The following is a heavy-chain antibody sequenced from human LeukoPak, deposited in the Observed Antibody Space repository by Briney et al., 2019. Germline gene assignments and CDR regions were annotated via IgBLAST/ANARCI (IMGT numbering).Heavy chain of an antibody. CDR2: ISSSSSTI. J-gene: IGHJ1*01. CDR1: GFTFSSYS. Sequence: GGSLRLSCAASGFTFSSYSMNWVRQAPGKGLEWVSYISSSSSTIYYADSVKGRFTISRDNAKNSLYLQMNSLRAEDTAVYYCARDGEAEHFQHWGQGTLVTVSS. CDR3: ARDGEAEHFQH. V-gene: IGHV3-48*01. D-gene: IGHD3-10*01.